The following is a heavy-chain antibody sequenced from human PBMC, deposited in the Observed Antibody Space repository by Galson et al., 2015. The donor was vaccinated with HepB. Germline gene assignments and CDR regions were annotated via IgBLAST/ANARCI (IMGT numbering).Heavy chain of an antibody. CDR3: TRPGYGSSWFLDYSHGMDI. Sequence: SLRLSCAASGFTFSGSGIHWVRLASGKGLEWVGRIRNRANNYATAYAASVRGRFTVSGDDSKNPAYLQMNSLKTEDTAVYYCTRPGYGSSWFLDYSHGMDIWGQGTTVIVS. D-gene: IGHD6-13*01. V-gene: IGHV3-73*01. CDR2: IRNRANNYAT. CDR1: GFTFSGSG. J-gene: IGHJ6*02.